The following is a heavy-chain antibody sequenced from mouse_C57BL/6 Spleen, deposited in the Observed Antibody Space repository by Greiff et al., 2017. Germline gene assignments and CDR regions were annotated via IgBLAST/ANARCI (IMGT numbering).Heavy chain of an antibody. CDR1: GFSLTSYG. CDR2: IWSGGST. J-gene: IGHJ2*01. CDR3: ARGEDGYYEFDY. D-gene: IGHD2-3*01. Sequence: QVQLQQSGPGLVQPSQSLSITCTVSGFSLTSYGVHWVRQSPGKGLEWLGVIWSGGSTDYNAAFISRLGISKDNSKSQVFFKMNSLQADDTAIYYCARGEDGYYEFDYWGQGTTLTVSS. V-gene: IGHV2-2*01.